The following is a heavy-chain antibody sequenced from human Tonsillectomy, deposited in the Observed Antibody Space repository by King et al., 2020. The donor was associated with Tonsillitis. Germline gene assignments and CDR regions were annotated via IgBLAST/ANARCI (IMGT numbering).Heavy chain of an antibody. CDR2: IYTTGST. D-gene: IGHD2-2*01. J-gene: IGHJ4*02. CDR3: ARDFGQLDYFDY. CDR1: GGSINSYY. V-gene: IGHV4-59*01. Sequence: QLQESGPGLVKPSETLSLTCTVFGGSINSYYWSWIRQPPGKGLEWIGYIYTTGSTNYNPSLKSRVTISVDTSKNHFSLRLSSMTAADTAVYYCARDFGQLDYFDYWGQGTLVTVSS.